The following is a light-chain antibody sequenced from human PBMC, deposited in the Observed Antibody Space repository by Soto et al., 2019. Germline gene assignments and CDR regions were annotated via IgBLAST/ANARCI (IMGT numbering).Light chain of an antibody. CDR3: QHFGTSPPYT. CDR1: QDISSY. CDR2: DAS. Sequence: EIVLTQSPATLSVSPGERATLSCRASQDISSYLAWYQQKPGQAPRVLIYDASNRATGIPGRFSGSGSGTDFTLTISSLEPDDFAVYYCQHFGTSPPYTFGQGTKLEI. J-gene: IGKJ2*01. V-gene: IGKV3-11*01.